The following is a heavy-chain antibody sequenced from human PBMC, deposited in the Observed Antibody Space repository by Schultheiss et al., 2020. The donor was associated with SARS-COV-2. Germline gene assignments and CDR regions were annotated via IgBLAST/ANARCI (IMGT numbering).Heavy chain of an antibody. CDR1: GYTFTGYY. D-gene: IGHD2-21*02. CDR2: INPNSGGT. V-gene: IGHV1-2*02. J-gene: IGHJ4*02. Sequence: ASVKVSCKASGYTFTGYYMHWVRQAPGQGLEWMGWINPNSGGTNYAQKFQGRVTITADKSTSTAYMELSSLRSEDTAVYYCARGASSGGDGAFDYWGQGTLVTVSS. CDR3: ARGASSGGDGAFDY.